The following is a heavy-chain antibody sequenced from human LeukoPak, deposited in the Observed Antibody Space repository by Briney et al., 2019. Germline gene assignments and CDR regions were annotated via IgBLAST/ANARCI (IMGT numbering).Heavy chain of an antibody. J-gene: IGHJ6*02. CDR3: ASRLGSGMDV. CDR2: IYYSGST. D-gene: IGHD3-3*01. Sequence: PSETLSLTCTVSGGSISSSSYYWGWIREPPGKGLEWIGSIYYSGSTYYNPSLKSRVTISVDTSKNQFSLKLSSVTAADTAVYYCASRLGSGMDVWGQGTTVTVSS. CDR1: GGSISSSSYY. V-gene: IGHV4-39*01.